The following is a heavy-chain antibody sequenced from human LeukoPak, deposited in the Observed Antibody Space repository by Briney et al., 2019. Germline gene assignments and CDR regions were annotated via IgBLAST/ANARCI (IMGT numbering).Heavy chain of an antibody. Sequence: ASVTVSCKASNYSFTSYGISWVRQAPGQRLEWMAWINAYNGDTNYAQKLQGRVTLTTETSTSTAYMELRSLRSDGTAVYYCARDGSGVWFDYWGQGTLVTVSS. V-gene: IGHV1-18*01. CDR1: NYSFTSYG. D-gene: IGHD3-10*01. CDR2: INAYNGDT. J-gene: IGHJ4*02. CDR3: ARDGSGVWFDY.